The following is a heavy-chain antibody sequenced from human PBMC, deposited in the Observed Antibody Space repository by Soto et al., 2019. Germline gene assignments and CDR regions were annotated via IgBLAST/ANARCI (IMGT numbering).Heavy chain of an antibody. CDR3: AREKTSYGMDV. CDR1: GYTFTSYD. J-gene: IGHJ6*02. Sequence: QVQLVQSGAEVKKPGASVKVSFKASGYTFTSYDINWVRQATGQGLEWMGWMNPNRGNTGYAQKFQGRVTITSNTPISTAYIELSSPRSEDTAVYYCAREKTSYGMDVWGQGTTVTVSS. CDR2: MNPNRGNT. V-gene: IGHV1-8*01.